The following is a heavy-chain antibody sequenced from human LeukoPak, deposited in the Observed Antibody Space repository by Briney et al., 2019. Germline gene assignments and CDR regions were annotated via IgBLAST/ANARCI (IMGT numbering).Heavy chain of an antibody. V-gene: IGHV3-21*01. J-gene: IGHJ4*02. D-gene: IGHD4-23*01. CDR3: ARYGGNAFYY. CDR2: ISSSSSYI. CDR1: GFTFSSYS. Sequence: GGSLRLSCAASGFTFSSYSMNWDRQAPGKGLEWVSSISSSSSYIYYADSVKGRFTISRDNAKNSLYLQMNSLRAEDTAVYYCARYGGNAFYYWGQGTLVTVSS.